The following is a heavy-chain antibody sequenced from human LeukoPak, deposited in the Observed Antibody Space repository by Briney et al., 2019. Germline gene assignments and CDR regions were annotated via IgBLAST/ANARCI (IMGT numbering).Heavy chain of an antibody. Sequence: GASVKVSCKASGYTFTSYAMHWARQAPGQRLEWKGWINAGNGNTKYSQKFQGRVTITRDTSASTAYMELSSLRSEDTAVYYCARDRVGAIERSWGQGTLVTVSS. J-gene: IGHJ5*02. CDR1: GYTFTSYA. CDR3: ARDRVGAIERS. V-gene: IGHV1-3*01. CDR2: INAGNGNT. D-gene: IGHD1-26*01.